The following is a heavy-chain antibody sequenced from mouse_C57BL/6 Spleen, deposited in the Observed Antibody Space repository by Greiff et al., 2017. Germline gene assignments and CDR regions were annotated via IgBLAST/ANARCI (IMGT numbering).Heavy chain of an antibody. CDR3: ARHHDGYFDY. CDR2: ISNGGGST. J-gene: IGHJ2*01. CDR1: GFTFSDYY. D-gene: IGHD2-3*01. V-gene: IGHV5-12*01. Sequence: DVMLVESGGGLVQPGGSLKLSCAASGFTFSDYYMYWVRQTPEKRLEWVAYISNGGGSTYYPDTVKGRFTISRDNAKNTLYLQMSRLKSEDTAMYYCARHHDGYFDYWGQGTTLTVSS.